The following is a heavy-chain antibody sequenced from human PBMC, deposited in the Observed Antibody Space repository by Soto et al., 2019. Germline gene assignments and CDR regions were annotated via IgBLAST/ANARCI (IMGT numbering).Heavy chain of an antibody. CDR2: IIPIFGTA. CDR3: ARKRYDFWSGYCLHYFDY. CDR1: GGTFSSYA. J-gene: IGHJ4*02. V-gene: IGHV1-69*01. Sequence: QVQLVQSGAEVKKPGSSVKVSCKASGGTFSSYAISWVRQAPGQGLEWMGGIIPIFGTANYAQKFQGRVTITADESTSTAYMELSSLRSEDTAVYYCARKRYDFWSGYCLHYFDYWGQGTLVTVSS. D-gene: IGHD3-3*01.